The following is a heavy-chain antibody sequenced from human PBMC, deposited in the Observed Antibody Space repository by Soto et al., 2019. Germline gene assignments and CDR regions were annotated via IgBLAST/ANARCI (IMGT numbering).Heavy chain of an antibody. V-gene: IGHV1-69*01. Sequence: QVQLVQSGAEVKKPGSSVKVSCKVSGGTFISYAISWVRQAPGRGLEWMGGIIPVFGTANYTQKFQGRVTITADESTSTAYMELSSLRSEDTSLYYCARERVTTSLTAFDYWGQGTLVTVSS. CDR2: IIPVFGTA. D-gene: IGHD4-17*01. CDR1: GGTFISYA. J-gene: IGHJ4*02. CDR3: ARERVTTSLTAFDY.